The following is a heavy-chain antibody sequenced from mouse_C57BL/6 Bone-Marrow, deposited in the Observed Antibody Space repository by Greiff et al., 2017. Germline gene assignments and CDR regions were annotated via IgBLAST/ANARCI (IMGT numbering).Heavy chain of an antibody. Sequence: VQLQQPGAELVKPGASVKMSCKASGYTFTSYWITWVKQRPGQGLEWIGDIYPGSGSTNYNEKFKSKATLTVDTSSSTAYMQLSSLTSEDSAVYYCARRLPVTGAMDYWGQGTSVTVSS. CDR1: GYTFTSYW. D-gene: IGHD5-5*01. V-gene: IGHV1-55*01. CDR2: IYPGSGST. J-gene: IGHJ4*01. CDR3: ARRLPVTGAMDY.